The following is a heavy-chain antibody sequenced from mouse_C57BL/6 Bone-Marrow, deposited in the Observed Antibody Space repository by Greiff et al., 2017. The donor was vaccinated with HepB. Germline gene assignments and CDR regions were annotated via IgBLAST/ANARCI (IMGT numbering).Heavy chain of an antibody. CDR2: ISNGGGST. Sequence: EVKLMESGGGLVQPGGSLKLSCAASGFTFSDYYMYWVRQTPEKRLEWVAYISNGGGSTYYPDTVKGRFTISRDNAKNTLYLQMSRLKSEDTAMYYCARRCYAMDYWGQGTSVTVSS. CDR1: GFTFSDYY. J-gene: IGHJ4*01. CDR3: ARRCYAMDY. V-gene: IGHV5-12*01.